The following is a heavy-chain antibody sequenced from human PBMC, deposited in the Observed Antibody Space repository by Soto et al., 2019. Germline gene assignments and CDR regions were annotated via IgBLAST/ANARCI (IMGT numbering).Heavy chain of an antibody. Sequence: QLQLQESGSGLVKPSQTLSLTCAVSGGSISSGGYSWSWIRQPPGKGLEWIGYIYHSGSTYYNPSRTSRVTISVDRSKNQFSLKLSSVTAADTAVYYCAGGGFGGARDYWGQGTLVTVSS. CDR2: IYHSGST. CDR1: GGSISSGGYS. V-gene: IGHV4-30-2*01. J-gene: IGHJ4*02. CDR3: AGGGFGGARDY. D-gene: IGHD3-3*01.